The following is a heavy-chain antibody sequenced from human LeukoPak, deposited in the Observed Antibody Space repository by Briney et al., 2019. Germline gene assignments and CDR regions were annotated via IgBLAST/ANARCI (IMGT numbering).Heavy chain of an antibody. CDR1: GGTFSSYA. D-gene: IGHD5-12*01. V-gene: IGHV1-69*13. CDR3: ARGPGGGYDWLGH. Sequence: ASVKVSCKASGGTFSSYAISWVRQAPGQGLEWMGGIIPMFATANYAQKCQGRVTIPADESTSTDYMELSSLRPEDTAVYYCARGPGGGYDWLGHWGQGTLVPVSS. J-gene: IGHJ4*02. CDR2: IIPMFATA.